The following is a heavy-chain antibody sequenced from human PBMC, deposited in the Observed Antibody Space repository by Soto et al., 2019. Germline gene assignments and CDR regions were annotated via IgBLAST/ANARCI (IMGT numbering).Heavy chain of an antibody. CDR1: GYPFTSYA. CDR3: AGSASNQPLENFAY. CDR2: INAGNGNT. Sequence: GASVKVSCKASGYPFTSYAMHWVRQAPGQRLEWMGWINAGNGNTKYSQKFQGRVTITRDTSASTAYMELSSLRSEDTAVNYFAGSASNQPLENFAYWGQGTLVPVSS. D-gene: IGHD2-2*01. V-gene: IGHV1-3*01. J-gene: IGHJ4*02.